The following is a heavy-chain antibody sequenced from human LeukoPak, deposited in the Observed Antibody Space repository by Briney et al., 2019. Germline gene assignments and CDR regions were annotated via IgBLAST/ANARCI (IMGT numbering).Heavy chain of an antibody. CDR1: GATFSSYA. CDR2: IIPIFGTA. Sequence: ASVKVSCKASGATFSSYAISWVRQAPGQGLEWMGGIIPIFGTANYAQKFQGRVTITTDESTSTAYMELSSLRSEDTAVYYCASSYCSGGSCYGSLYYYYYYMDVWGKGTTVTVPS. V-gene: IGHV1-69*05. D-gene: IGHD2-15*01. CDR3: ASSYCSGGSCYGSLYYYYYYMDV. J-gene: IGHJ6*03.